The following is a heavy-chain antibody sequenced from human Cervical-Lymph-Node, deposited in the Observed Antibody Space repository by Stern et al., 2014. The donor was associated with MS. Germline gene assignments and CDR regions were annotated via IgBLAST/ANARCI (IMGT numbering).Heavy chain of an antibody. CDR1: GGSISSSGYY. V-gene: IGHV4-61*02. CDR3: ATTRWDLFTWNWFDP. D-gene: IGHD1-26*01. CDR2: IHDSGST. Sequence: QVQLVQSGPGLVKHSQTLSLTCTVSGGSISSSGYYWSWIRQPADKGLEWIGRIHDSGSTYYNPSLKSRVTISMDTAKNQFSLKLTSVTAADTAVYYCATTRWDLFTWNWFDPWGQGTLVTVSS. J-gene: IGHJ5*02.